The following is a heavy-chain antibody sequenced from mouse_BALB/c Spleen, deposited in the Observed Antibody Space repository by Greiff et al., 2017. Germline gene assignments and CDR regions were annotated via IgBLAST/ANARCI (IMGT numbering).Heavy chain of an antibody. CDR1: GYAFSSSW. CDR2: IYPGDGDT. D-gene: IGHD1-3*01. V-gene: IGHV1-82*01. J-gene: IGHJ4*01. Sequence: VKLMESGPELVKPGASVKISCKASGYAFSSSWMNWVKQRPGQGLEWIGRIYPGDGDTNYNGKFKGKATLTADKSSSTAYMQLSSLTSVDSAVYFCARGGSGLYAMDYGGQGTSVTVSS. CDR3: ARGGSGLYAMDY.